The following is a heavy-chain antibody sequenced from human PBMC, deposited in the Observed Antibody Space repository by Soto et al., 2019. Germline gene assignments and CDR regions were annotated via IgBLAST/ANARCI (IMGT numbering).Heavy chain of an antibody. CDR3: ARDGVPLVGDAFDI. Sequence: ASVKVSCKASGYIFTDYYMHWVRQAPGQGLEWMGRIIPILGIANYAQKFQGRVTITADKSTSTAYMELRSLRSDDTAVYYCARDGVPLVGDAFDIWGQGTMVTVSS. CDR2: IIPILGIA. CDR1: GYIFTDYY. V-gene: IGHV1-69*04. D-gene: IGHD2-2*01. J-gene: IGHJ3*02.